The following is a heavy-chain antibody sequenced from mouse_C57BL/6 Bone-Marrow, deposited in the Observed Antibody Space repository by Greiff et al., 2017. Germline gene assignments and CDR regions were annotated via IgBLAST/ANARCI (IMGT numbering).Heavy chain of an antibody. J-gene: IGHJ1*03. CDR2: ISSGGSYT. V-gene: IGHV5-6*01. CDR3: ARHRYGSSSWYFDV. D-gene: IGHD1-1*01. CDR1: GFTFSSYG. Sequence: EVKLVESGGDLVKPGGSLKLSCAASGFTFSSYGMSWVRQTPDKRLEWVATISSGGSYTYYPDSVQGRFTISRDNAKNTLYLQMSSLKSEDTAMYYCARHRYGSSSWYFDVWGTGTTVTVSS.